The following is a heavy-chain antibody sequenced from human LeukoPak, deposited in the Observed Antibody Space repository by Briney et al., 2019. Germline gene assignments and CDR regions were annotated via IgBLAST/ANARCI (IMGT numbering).Heavy chain of an antibody. Sequence: GASVKVSCKASGYTFTGYYMHWVRQAPGQGLEWMGRINPNSGGTNYAQKFQGRVTMTRDTSTSTAYMELSRLRSDDTAVYYCARARGYSGYDVGYWGQGTLVTVSS. CDR1: GYTFTGYY. V-gene: IGHV1-2*06. CDR3: ARARGYSGYDVGY. CDR2: INPNSGGT. J-gene: IGHJ4*02. D-gene: IGHD5-12*01.